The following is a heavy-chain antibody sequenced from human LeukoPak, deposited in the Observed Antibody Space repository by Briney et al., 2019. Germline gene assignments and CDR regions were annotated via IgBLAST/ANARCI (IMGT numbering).Heavy chain of an antibody. CDR1: GGTFNSYS. V-gene: IGHV1-69*10. J-gene: IGHJ6*02. Sequence: ASVKVSCKASGGTFNSYSISWVRQAPGQGVEWMGGIIPISGLPTYAQKFQGRVTISADKSTSTVNMELSSLRSEDTAVYYCAKIAVAGSDYYFYNMDVWGQGTTVTVSS. D-gene: IGHD6-19*01. CDR3: AKIAVAGSDYYFYNMDV. CDR2: IIPISGLP.